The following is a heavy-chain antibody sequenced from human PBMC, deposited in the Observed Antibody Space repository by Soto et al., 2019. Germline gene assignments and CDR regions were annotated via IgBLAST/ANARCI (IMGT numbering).Heavy chain of an antibody. CDR2: FYYTGIT. CDR1: GGSISNYY. J-gene: IGHJ4*02. CDR3: ARLGIAAAGQPWPDY. D-gene: IGHD6-13*01. V-gene: IGHV4-59*08. Sequence: LSLTCTVSGGSISNYYWSWIRQPPGKGLEWIGYFYYTGITNYNPSLKSRISMSVDTSKNQFSLKLSSVTAADTAMYYCARLGIAAAGQPWPDYWGQGTLVTVSS.